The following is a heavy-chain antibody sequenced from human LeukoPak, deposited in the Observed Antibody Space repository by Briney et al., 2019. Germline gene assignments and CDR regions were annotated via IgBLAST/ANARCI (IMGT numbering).Heavy chain of an antibody. CDR3: VRHGLGSSWFCFDY. CDR2: IYPGDSDP. CDR1: GYIFTTYW. D-gene: IGHD6-13*01. J-gene: IGHJ4*02. V-gene: IGHV5-51*01. Sequence: GESLKISCKGSGYIFTTYWIGWVRQMPGKGLEWMGIIYPGDSDPRYSPSFQGQVTISADKSISTAYLQWSSLKASDSAMYYCVRHGLGSSWFCFDYWGQGTLVTVSS.